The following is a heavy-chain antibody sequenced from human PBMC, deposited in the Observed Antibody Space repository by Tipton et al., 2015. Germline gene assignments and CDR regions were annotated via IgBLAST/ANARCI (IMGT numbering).Heavy chain of an antibody. V-gene: IGHV3-74*01. J-gene: IGHJ4*01. CDR1: GFTFSSYW. CDR2: IISDGSST. CDR3: AREYYGLLTGYYFDY. D-gene: IGHD3/OR15-3a*01. Sequence: SGFTFSSYWMHWVRQAPGKGLVWVSHIISDGSSTNYADSVKGRFAISRDNSNNTLHLQMNSLRAEDTAIYYCAREYYGLLTGYYFDYWGQGTLVTVAS.